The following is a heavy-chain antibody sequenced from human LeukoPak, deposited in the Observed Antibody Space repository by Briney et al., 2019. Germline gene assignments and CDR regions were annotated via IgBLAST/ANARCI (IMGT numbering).Heavy chain of an antibody. CDR3: ARASYSYDISGWVPFDY. Sequence: SETLSLTCTVSRDSISSTIHYWGWIRQPAGKGLEWIGRIYTSGSTTYNPSLKSRVTISGDTSENQFSLRLSSVTAADTAVYYCARASYSYDISGWVPFDYWGQGTLVTVSS. D-gene: IGHD3-22*01. V-gene: IGHV4-61*02. J-gene: IGHJ4*02. CDR2: IYTSGST. CDR1: RDSISSTIHY.